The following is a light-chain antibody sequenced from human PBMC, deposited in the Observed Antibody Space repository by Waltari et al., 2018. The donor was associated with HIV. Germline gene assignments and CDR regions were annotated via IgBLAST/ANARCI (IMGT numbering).Light chain of an antibody. Sequence: EIQVTQSPSSLSAAVGDRVTITCRASQGITNSLAWYQQKPGKGPKLLMYGASRLGSGVPSRFSGSESGTDFPLTISSLQPEDFATYYCQQYYSSPPVTFGPGTKVEIK. CDR3: QQYYSSPPVT. CDR2: GAS. V-gene: IGKV1-NL1*01. CDR1: QGITNS. J-gene: IGKJ3*01.